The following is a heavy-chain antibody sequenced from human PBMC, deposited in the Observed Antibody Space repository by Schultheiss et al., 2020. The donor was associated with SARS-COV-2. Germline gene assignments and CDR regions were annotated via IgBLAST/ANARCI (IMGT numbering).Heavy chain of an antibody. D-gene: IGHD6-13*01. CDR3: ARERGGIAAAGRLDY. Sequence: GGSLRLSCAASGFTFSDYYMSWIRQAPGKGLEWVSYISSSGSTIYYADSVKGRFTISRDNSKNTLYLQMNSLRAEDTAVYYCARERGGIAAAGRLDYWGQGTLVTVSS. CDR2: ISSSGSTI. CDR1: GFTFSDYY. V-gene: IGHV3-11*01. J-gene: IGHJ4*02.